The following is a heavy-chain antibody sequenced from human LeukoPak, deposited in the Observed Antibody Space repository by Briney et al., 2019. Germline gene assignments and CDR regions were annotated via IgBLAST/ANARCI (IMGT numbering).Heavy chain of an antibody. CDR2: IKQDGSEK. CDR3: ARARYYYDSSGYYFAY. D-gene: IGHD3-22*01. Sequence: GGSLRLSCAASGFTFSSYWMSWVRHAPGKGLEWVANIKQDGSEKYYVDSVKGRFTISRDNAKNSLYLQMNSLRAEDTAVYYCARARYYYDSSGYYFAYWGQGTLVTVSS. J-gene: IGHJ4*02. CDR1: GFTFSSYW. V-gene: IGHV3-7*01.